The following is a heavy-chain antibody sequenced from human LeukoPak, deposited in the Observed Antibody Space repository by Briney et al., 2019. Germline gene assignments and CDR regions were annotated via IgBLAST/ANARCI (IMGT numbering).Heavy chain of an antibody. D-gene: IGHD3-3*01. J-gene: IGHJ4*02. CDR1: GYTFTGYY. CDR2: INPNSGGT. V-gene: IGHV1-2*02. Sequence: ASVKVSCKASGYTFTGYYMHWVRQAPGQGLEWMGWINPNSGGTNYAQKFQGRVTMTRDTSISTAYMELSRLRSDDTAVYYCARDSLYYDFWSGLGSFDYWGQGTLVTVSS. CDR3: ARDSLYYDFWSGLGSFDY.